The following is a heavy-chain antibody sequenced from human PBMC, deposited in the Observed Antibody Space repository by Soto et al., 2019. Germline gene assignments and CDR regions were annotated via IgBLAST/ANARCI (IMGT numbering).Heavy chain of an antibody. V-gene: IGHV3-9*01. CDR2: INGNSGSI. J-gene: IGHJ1*01. CDR1: GFTFSNYA. Sequence: PGGSLRLSCAASGFTFSNYAMTWVRQAPGKGLVWVSRINGNSGSIGYGDSVKGRFAISRDNAKNSLHLQMNSLSAEDTAFYYCVKDESINWYSGHFRHWGQGTLVTVSS. D-gene: IGHD6-13*01. CDR3: VKDESINWYSGHFRH.